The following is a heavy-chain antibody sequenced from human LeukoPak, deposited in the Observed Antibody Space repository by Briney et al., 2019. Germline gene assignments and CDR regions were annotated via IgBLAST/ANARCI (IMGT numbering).Heavy chain of an antibody. V-gene: IGHV1-2*02. D-gene: IGHD3-22*01. J-gene: IGHJ4*02. CDR3: ARGGDDSGLYFAY. CDR1: GYTFSGFN. CDR2: INPQSGAT. Sequence: GASVRVSCKASGYTFSGFNIHWVGQAPGQGLEWMAWINPQSGATNYAQKFQGRVTMTRDMSNYTVYMEVTSLRSDDTAVYYCARGGDDSGLYFAYWGQGTLVTVSS.